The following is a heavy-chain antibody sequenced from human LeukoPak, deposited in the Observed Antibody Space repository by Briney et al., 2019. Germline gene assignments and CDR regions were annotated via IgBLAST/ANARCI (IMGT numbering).Heavy chain of an antibody. CDR2: IDHTGST. J-gene: IGHJ6*03. V-gene: IGHV4-59*01. CDR1: GFTFSGYS. Sequence: GSLRLSCAVSGFTFSGYSMNWVRQSPGKGLEWIGYIDHTGSTNYNPSLNSRVTISRDTSTNHFSLKLSSVTAAGTAVYFCARGRVSSSSWQSVYYYYLYMDVWGKGSTVTVSS. D-gene: IGHD6-13*01. CDR3: ARGRVSSSSWQSVYYYYLYMDV.